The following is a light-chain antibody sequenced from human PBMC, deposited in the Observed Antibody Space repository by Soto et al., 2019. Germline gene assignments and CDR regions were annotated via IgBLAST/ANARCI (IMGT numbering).Light chain of an antibody. CDR2: EVS. J-gene: IGLJ1*01. CDR3: SSYTTGSTLYV. Sequence: QSALTQPASVSGSPGQSITISCTGSSNDIGAYKYVSWYQQYPGKAPKLIIFEVSNQPSGVSNRFSGSKSGNTASLTIAGLQAEDEADYHCSSYTTGSTLYVFGGGTKLTVL. V-gene: IGLV2-14*01. CDR1: SNDIGAYKY.